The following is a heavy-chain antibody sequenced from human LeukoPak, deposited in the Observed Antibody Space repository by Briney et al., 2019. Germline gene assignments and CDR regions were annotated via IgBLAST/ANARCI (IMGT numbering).Heavy chain of an antibody. V-gene: IGHV3-48*02. D-gene: IGHD3-10*01. J-gene: IGHJ4*02. CDR2: ISSGSNTI. CDR3: ARASEGTYYNFDY. Sequence: GGSQRLSCAASGFTFSTYSMNWVRQAPGAGLEWVSYISSGSNTIYYADSVKGRFTISRDNAKNSLYLQMNSLRDEDTAVYYCARASEGTYYNFDYWGQGTLVTVSS. CDR1: GFTFSTYS.